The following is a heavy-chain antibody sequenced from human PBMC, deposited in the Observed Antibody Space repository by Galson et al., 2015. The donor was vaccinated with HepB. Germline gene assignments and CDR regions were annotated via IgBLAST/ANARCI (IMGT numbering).Heavy chain of an antibody. J-gene: IGHJ6*02. V-gene: IGHV3-73*01. CDR1: GFTFSGSA. D-gene: IGHD2-2*01. Sequence: SLRLSCAASGFTFSGSAMHWVRQASGKGLEWVGRIRSKANSYATAYAASVEGRFTISRDDSKNTAYLQMNSLKTEDTAVYYCTGCSSTSCYLYYYYGMDVWGQGTTVTVSS. CDR2: IRSKANSYAT. CDR3: TGCSSTSCYLYYYYGMDV.